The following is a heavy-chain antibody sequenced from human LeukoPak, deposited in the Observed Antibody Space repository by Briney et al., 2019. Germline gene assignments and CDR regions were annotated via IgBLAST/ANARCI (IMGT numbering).Heavy chain of an antibody. CDR2: IYYSGST. CDR3: ARVTAKMYYYYGSGSYSFDY. J-gene: IGHJ4*02. Sequence: SETLSLTCAVYGGSISSSSYYWGWIRQPPGKGLEWIGSIYYSGSTYYNPSLKSRVTISVDTSKNQFSLKLSSVTAADTAVYYCARVTAKMYYYYGSGSYSFDYWGQGTLVTVSS. V-gene: IGHV4-39*01. D-gene: IGHD3-10*01. CDR1: GGSISSSSYY.